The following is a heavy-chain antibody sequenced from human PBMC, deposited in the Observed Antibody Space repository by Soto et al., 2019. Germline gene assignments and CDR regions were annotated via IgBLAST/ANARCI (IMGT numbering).Heavy chain of an antibody. J-gene: IGHJ4*02. D-gene: IGHD3-16*02. V-gene: IGHV1-3*01. Sequence: ASVKVSCKPSGYTFSMHAIHWVRQAPGQGLEWMCWINAGNGETKYSEKFQDRVAITRDAYASAANMEVRRLRSEDTAIYYCARDEGVWKSIEGGFVKFILDYWGQGSVVTVSS. CDR2: INAGNGET. CDR3: ARDEGVWKSIEGGFVKFILDY. CDR1: GYTFSMHA.